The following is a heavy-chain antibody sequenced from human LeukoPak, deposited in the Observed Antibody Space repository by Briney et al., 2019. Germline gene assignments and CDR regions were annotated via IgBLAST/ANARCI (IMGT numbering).Heavy chain of an antibody. J-gene: IGHJ4*02. CDR2: MYDSGST. CDR3: AREKNEIVVTSYYFDY. V-gene: IGHV3-53*01. D-gene: IGHD5-12*01. CDR1: GFTVRTNY. Sequence: PGGSKRLSCAASGFTVRTNYMSCVRQAPGKGLEWVSVMYDSGSTYYADSVKGRFTISRDNSKNTLYLQMNSLRAEDTAVYYCAREKNEIVVTSYYFDYWGQGTLVTVSS.